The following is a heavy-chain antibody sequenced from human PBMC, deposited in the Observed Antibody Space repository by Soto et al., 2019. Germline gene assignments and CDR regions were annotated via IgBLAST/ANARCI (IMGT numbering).Heavy chain of an antibody. Sequence: QVHLVESGGGVVQPGRSLRLSCAASGFIFSNYGMHWVRQAPGKGLEWVAVIWYDGSNKFYADSVKGRFTISRDGSKSTLYLQMNSLRAEDTAVYYCARDRSMIVSEWGQGTLVTVSS. CDR1: GFIFSNYG. CDR2: IWYDGSNK. D-gene: IGHD3-22*01. V-gene: IGHV3-33*01. J-gene: IGHJ4*02. CDR3: ARDRSMIVSE.